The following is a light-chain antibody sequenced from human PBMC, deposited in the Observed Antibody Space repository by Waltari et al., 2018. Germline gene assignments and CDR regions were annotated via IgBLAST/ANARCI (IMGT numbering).Light chain of an antibody. CDR3: SSYAGSTLV. J-gene: IGLJ2*01. V-gene: IGLV2-8*01. Sequence: QSALTQPPSASGSPGQSVTISCTGTSSDVGGSNYVSWYQQHPGKAPKLMNDEVSKRPSGVPYRFSGSKSGNTASLTVSGLQAEDEADYYCSSYAGSTLVFGGGIKLTVL. CDR1: SSDVGGSNY. CDR2: EVS.